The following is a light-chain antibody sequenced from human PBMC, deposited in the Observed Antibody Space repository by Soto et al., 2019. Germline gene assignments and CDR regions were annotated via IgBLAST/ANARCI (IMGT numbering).Light chain of an antibody. CDR2: AAS. V-gene: IGKV1-9*01. CDR1: QGISSY. CDR3: HQLNSYPRGWT. J-gene: IGKJ1*01. Sequence: IQLTQSPSSLSASVGDRVTITCRASQGISSYLAWYQQKPGKAPKLLIYAASTLQSGVPSRFSGSGSGTDFTLTNSSLQPEDFATYYCHQLNSYPRGWTFGQGTKVEIK.